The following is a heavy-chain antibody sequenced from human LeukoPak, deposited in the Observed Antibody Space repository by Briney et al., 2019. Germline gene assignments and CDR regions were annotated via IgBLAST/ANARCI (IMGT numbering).Heavy chain of an antibody. CDR2: TSQSGST. CDR1: GGSFSGHY. D-gene: IGHD6-13*01. J-gene: IGHJ4*02. Sequence: SETLSLTCAVYGGSFSGHYWSWIRQPPGKGLEWIGETSQSGSTNYNPSLKSRVTISADTSKNQFSVKLSSVTAADTAVYYCARGKLTAAGYTFDYWGQGTLVTVSS. V-gene: IGHV4-34*01. CDR3: ARGKLTAAGYTFDY.